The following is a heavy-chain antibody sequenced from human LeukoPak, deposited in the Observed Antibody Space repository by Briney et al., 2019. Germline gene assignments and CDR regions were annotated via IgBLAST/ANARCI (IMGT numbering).Heavy chain of an antibody. V-gene: IGHV4-59*01. D-gene: IGHD5/OR15-5a*01. CDR1: GASISSSF. CDR3: ARRMTVSATNWFDP. Sequence: PSETLSLTCTVSGASISSSFWTWIRQSPGKGLELLAYIHYTGSTNLNPSLKSRLTISVDTSKNQFSLRLSSVTAADTAIYYCARRMTVSATNWFDPWGQGTLVTVSS. CDR2: IHYTGST. J-gene: IGHJ5*02.